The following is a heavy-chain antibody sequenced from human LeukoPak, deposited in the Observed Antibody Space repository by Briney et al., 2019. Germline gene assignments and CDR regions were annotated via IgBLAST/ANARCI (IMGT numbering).Heavy chain of an antibody. CDR3: ARGASIVATTVEWFDP. CDR1: GCTFSSYA. Sequence: GASVKVCCKASGCTFSSYAISWVRQAPGRGLEWMGGIIPIFGTANYAQKFQGRVTITADKSTSTAYMELRSLRSDDTAVYYCARGASIVATTVEWFDPWGQGTLVTVSS. D-gene: IGHD5-12*01. V-gene: IGHV1-69*06. CDR2: IIPIFGTA. J-gene: IGHJ5*02.